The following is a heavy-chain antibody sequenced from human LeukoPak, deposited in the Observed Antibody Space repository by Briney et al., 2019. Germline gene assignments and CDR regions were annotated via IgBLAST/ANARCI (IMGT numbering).Heavy chain of an antibody. CDR2: LFGGGTI. D-gene: IGHD6-6*01. J-gene: IGHJ4*02. CDR1: GFTVSAYY. CDR3: ARGPRVATHYYFDY. V-gene: IGHV3-53*01. Sequence: PGGSLRLSCAASGFTVSAYYMSWVRQAPGKGLEWVSVLFGGGTIYYADSVNGRFTISRDNSKNTLYLQLNSLRAEDTAVYYCARGPRVATHYYFDYWGQGTLVTVSS.